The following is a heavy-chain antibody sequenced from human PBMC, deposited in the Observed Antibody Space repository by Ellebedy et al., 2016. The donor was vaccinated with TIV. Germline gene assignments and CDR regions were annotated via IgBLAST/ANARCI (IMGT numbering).Heavy chain of an antibody. V-gene: IGHV3-23*01. CDR3: AKETATRGWYTVDC. D-gene: IGHD6-19*01. CDR1: GFTFTDYG. J-gene: IGHJ4*02. CDR2: VNVVGKT. Sequence: GESLKISXTASGFTFTDYGMSWVRQAPGKGLEWISAVNVVGKTYYADSVKGRFTVSRDNSQDTVYLQLSSLRVEDMAVYYCAKETATRGWYTVDCWGQGTLVSVSS.